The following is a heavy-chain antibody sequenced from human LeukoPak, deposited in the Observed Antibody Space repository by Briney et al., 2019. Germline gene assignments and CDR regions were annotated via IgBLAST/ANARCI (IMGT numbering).Heavy chain of an antibody. CDR3: ARHDYGGNSGDY. Sequence: GGSLRLSCAASGFTFGSYSMNWVRQAPGEGLEWVSYIGTSTSTIYYADSVKGRFTISRDNAKNSLYLQMNSLRDEDTAVYYCARHDYGGNSGDYWGQGTLVTVSS. CDR1: GFTFGSYS. D-gene: IGHD4-23*01. J-gene: IGHJ4*02. V-gene: IGHV3-48*02. CDR2: IGTSTSTI.